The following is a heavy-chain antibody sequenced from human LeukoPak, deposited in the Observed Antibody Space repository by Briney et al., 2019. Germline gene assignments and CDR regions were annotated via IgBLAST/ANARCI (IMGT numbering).Heavy chain of an antibody. V-gene: IGHV3-23*01. D-gene: IGHD3-16*02. Sequence: GGSLRLSCAASGFTFSSYAMSWVRQAPGKGLEWVSAISGSGGSTYYADSVKDRFTISRDNSKNTLYLQMNSLRAEDTAVYYCAKEGGVPFGGVIVTVWYFDLWGRGTLVTVSS. CDR2: ISGSGGST. CDR3: AKEGGVPFGGVIVTVWYFDL. J-gene: IGHJ2*01. CDR1: GFTFSSYA.